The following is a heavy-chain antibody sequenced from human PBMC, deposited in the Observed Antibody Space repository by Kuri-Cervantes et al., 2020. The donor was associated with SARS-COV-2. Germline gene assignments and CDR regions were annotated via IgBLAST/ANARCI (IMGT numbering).Heavy chain of an antibody. V-gene: IGHV4-4*07. J-gene: IGHJ6*02. D-gene: IGHD2-15*01. Sequence: GSLRLSCTVSGGSISSYYWSWIRQPAGKGLEWIGRIYTSGSTNYNPSLKSRVTMSVDTSKNQFSLKLSSVTAADTAVYYCARTVAYCSGGSCYSYYYYGMDVWGQGATVTVSS. CDR1: GGSISSYY. CDR3: ARTVAYCSGGSCYSYYYYGMDV. CDR2: IYTSGST.